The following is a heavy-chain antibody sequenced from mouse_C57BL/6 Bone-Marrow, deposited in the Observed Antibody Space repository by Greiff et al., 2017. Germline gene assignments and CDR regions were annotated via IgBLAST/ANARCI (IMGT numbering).Heavy chain of an antibody. CDR2: IRLKSDNYAT. CDR3: TAPIYYDYDEAWFAY. J-gene: IGHJ3*01. CDR1: GFTFSNYW. D-gene: IGHD2-4*01. V-gene: IGHV6-3*01. Sequence: EVKLMESGGGLVQPGGSMKLSCVASGFTFSNYWMNWVRQSPEKGLEWVAQIRLKSDNYATHYAESVKGRFTISRDDSKSSVYLQMNNLRAEDTGIYYCTAPIYYDYDEAWFAYWGQGTLVTVSA.